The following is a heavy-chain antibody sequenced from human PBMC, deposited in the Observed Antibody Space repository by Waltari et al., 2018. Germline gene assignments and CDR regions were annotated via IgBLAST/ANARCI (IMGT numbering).Heavy chain of an antibody. CDR1: GYTFTSYG. CDR2: ISAYNANT. V-gene: IGHV1-18*04. J-gene: IGHJ4*02. Sequence: QVQLVQSGDEVKKPGASVKVSCKASGYTFTSYGFPWVRPAPGQGLQWMGWISAYNANTNYAKKLQGRVTMTTDTSTNTAYMELRSLRSDDTAVYYCATDRLAYCGGDCYPGYWGQGTLVTVSS. CDR3: ATDRLAYCGGDCYPGY. D-gene: IGHD2-21*02.